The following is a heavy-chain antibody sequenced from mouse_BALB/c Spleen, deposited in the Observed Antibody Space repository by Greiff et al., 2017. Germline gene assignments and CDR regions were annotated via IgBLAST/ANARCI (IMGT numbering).Heavy chain of an antibody. Sequence: EVQGVESGGGLVKPGGSLKLSCAASGFTFSSYAMSWVRQTPEKRLEWVASISSGGSTYYPDSVKGRFTISRDNARNILYLQMSSLRSEDTAMYYCARGLWLYYFDYWGQGTTLTVSS. CDR1: GFTFSSYA. J-gene: IGHJ2*01. D-gene: IGHD2-2*01. V-gene: IGHV5-6-5*01. CDR3: ARGLWLYYFDY. CDR2: ISSGGST.